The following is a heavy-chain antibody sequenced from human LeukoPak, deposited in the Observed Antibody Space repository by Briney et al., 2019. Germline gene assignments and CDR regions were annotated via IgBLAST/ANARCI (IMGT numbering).Heavy chain of an antibody. Sequence: PSEILSLTCTVSGGSLRSSTYYWAWIRQPPGKGLEWLGSIHYDGSTFDNPSLKSRVSMSVDTSRNHFSLKMTSVTAADTAVYYCARDNRSLLDSWGQGILVTVSS. CDR2: IHYDGST. J-gene: IGHJ4*02. V-gene: IGHV4-39*07. CDR1: GGSLRSSTYY. CDR3: ARDNRSLLDS. D-gene: IGHD3-16*02.